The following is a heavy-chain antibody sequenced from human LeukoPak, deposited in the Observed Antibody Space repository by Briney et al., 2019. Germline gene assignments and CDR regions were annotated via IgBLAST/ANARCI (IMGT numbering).Heavy chain of an antibody. J-gene: IGHJ3*02. Sequence: GGSLRLSCAASGFTFSSYGMHWVRQAPGKGLEWVAFIRYDGSNKYYADSVKGRLTISRDNSKNTLYLQMNSLRAEDTAVYYCANGPGRAADAFDIWGQGTMVTVSS. CDR2: IRYDGSNK. CDR1: GFTFSSYG. D-gene: IGHD6-13*01. V-gene: IGHV3-30*02. CDR3: ANGPGRAADAFDI.